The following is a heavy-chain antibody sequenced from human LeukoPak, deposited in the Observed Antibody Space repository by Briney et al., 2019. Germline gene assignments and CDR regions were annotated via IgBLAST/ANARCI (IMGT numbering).Heavy chain of an antibody. D-gene: IGHD3-9*01. Sequence: PSETLSLTCTVSGDFINSYYWSWIRQPPGKGLEWLGYIYFSGSTKYNPSLENRITISVDRSKSQFYLTLRSVTAADTAVYFCARDLNHGFNYYYYGLEVWGQGTTVTVSS. CDR2: IYFSGST. V-gene: IGHV4-59*01. CDR1: GDFINSYY. J-gene: IGHJ6*02. CDR3: ARDLNHGFNYYYYGLEV.